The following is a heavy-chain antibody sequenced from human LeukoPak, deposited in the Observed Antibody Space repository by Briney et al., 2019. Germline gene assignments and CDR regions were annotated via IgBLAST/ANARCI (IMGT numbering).Heavy chain of an antibody. J-gene: IGHJ6*03. CDR2: ITAYNGNT. CDR3: ARGRSRSYYDILTGYSPEGYYYYMDV. D-gene: IGHD3-9*01. Sequence: ASVKVSCKASGYIFSSYGISWVRQAPGQGLEWMGWITAYNGNTDYAQKLQGRVTMTTDTSTSTAYMELRSLRSDDTAVYYCARGRSRSYYDILTGYSPEGYYYYMDVWGKGTTVTVSS. CDR1: GYIFSSYG. V-gene: IGHV1-18*01.